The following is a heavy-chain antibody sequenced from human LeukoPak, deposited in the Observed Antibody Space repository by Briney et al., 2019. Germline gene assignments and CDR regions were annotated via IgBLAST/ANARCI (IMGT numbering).Heavy chain of an antibody. V-gene: IGHV3-7*01. D-gene: IGHD4-17*01. CDR2: IKQDGSEK. Sequence: PGGSLRLSCAASGFTFSSYWMSWVRQAPGKGLEWVANIKQDGSEKYYVDSVKGRFTISRDNAKNSLYLQMNSLRAEDTAVYYCARSNYGDYLGAYYFDYWGQGTLVTVSS. CDR1: GFTFSSYW. J-gene: IGHJ4*02. CDR3: ARSNYGDYLGAYYFDY.